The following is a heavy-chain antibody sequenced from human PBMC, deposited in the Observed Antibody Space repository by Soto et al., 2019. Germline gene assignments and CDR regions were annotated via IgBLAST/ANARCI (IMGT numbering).Heavy chain of an antibody. J-gene: IGHJ5*02. CDR2: IYYSGST. CDR1: GGSISSGGYY. V-gene: IGHV4-31*03. D-gene: IGHD2-15*01. Sequence: SGTLSLTCTVSGGSISSGGYYWSWIRQHPGKGLEWIGYIYYSGSTYYNPSLKSRVTISVDTSKNQFSLKLSSVTAADTPVYYCARDAAGVAATPWTSWFDPGGQETRVPFSS. CDR3: ARDAAGVAATPWTSWFDP.